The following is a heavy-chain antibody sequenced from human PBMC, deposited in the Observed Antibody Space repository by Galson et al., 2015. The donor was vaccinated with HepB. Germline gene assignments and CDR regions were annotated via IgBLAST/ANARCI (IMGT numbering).Heavy chain of an antibody. CDR2: INSDGSST. J-gene: IGHJ4*02. D-gene: IGHD2-15*01. V-gene: IGHV3-74*01. CDR1: GFTFSSYW. CDR3: ARVGDLGYCSGGSCPVDY. Sequence: SLRLSCAASGFTFSSYWMHWVRQAPGKGLVWVSRINSDGSSTSYADSVKGRFTISRDNAKNTLYLQMNSLRAEDTAVYYCARVGDLGYCSGGSCPVDYWGQGTLVTVSS.